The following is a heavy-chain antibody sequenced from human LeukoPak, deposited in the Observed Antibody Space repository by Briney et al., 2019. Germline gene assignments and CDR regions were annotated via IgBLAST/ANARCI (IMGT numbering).Heavy chain of an antibody. CDR3: ASNGAGAAYYYYYMDV. D-gene: IGHD2-8*01. Sequence: ASVKVSCKASGYTFTGYYMHWVRQAPGQGLEWMGWINPDSGGTNYAQKFQGRVTMTRDTPISTAYMELSRLRSDDTAVYYCASNGAGAAYYYYYMDVWGKGTTVTVSS. V-gene: IGHV1-2*02. CDR1: GYTFTGYY. J-gene: IGHJ6*03. CDR2: INPDSGGT.